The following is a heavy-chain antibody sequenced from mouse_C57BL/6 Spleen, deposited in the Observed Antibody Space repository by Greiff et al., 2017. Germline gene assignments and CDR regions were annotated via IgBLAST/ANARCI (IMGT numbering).Heavy chain of an antibody. Sequence: LVESGPELVKPGASVKISCKASGYAFSSSWMNWVKQRPGKGLEWIGRIYPGDGDTNYNGKFKGKATLTADKSSSTAYMQLSSLTSEDSAVYFCARTGEGPDYWGQGTTLTVSS. V-gene: IGHV1-82*01. CDR3: ARTGEGPDY. D-gene: IGHD4-1*01. CDR2: IYPGDGDT. J-gene: IGHJ2*01. CDR1: GYAFSSSW.